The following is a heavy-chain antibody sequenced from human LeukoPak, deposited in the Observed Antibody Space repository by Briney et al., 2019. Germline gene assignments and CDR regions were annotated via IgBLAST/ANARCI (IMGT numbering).Heavy chain of an antibody. Sequence: QPGGSLRLSCAASGFTFSSYGMHWVRQAPGKGLEWVAVIWYDGSNKYYADSVKGRFTISRDNSKNTLYLQMNSLRAEDTAVYYCARGVYSYGYCFDYWGQGTLGTVSS. D-gene: IGHD5-18*01. J-gene: IGHJ4*02. CDR1: GFTFSSYG. CDR2: IWYDGSNK. CDR3: ARGVYSYGYCFDY. V-gene: IGHV3-33*01.